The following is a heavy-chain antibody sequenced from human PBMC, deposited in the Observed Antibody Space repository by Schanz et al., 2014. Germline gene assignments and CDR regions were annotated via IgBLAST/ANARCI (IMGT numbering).Heavy chain of an antibody. CDR3: AKALKPYIASRNGLDV. J-gene: IGHJ6*02. V-gene: IGHV3-64*01. CDR1: GFSFNIYS. D-gene: IGHD3-16*01. CDR2: ITSTATST. Sequence: EGHLTESGGGLVQPGGSLRLSCAASGFSFNIYSMHWVRQAPGKGLEYVSGITSTATSTEYGNSVRGRFTVSRDNSKNTLYLQMGSLRPEDMAVYYCAKALKPYIASRNGLDVWGHGTTVTVSS.